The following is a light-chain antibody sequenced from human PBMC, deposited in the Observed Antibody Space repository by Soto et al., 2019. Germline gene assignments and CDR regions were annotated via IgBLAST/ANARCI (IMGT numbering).Light chain of an antibody. V-gene: IGKV3-15*01. CDR1: QSVSGD. Sequence: EIVLTQSPATLSVSPGERATLSCRASQSVSGDLAWYHHKPGQAPRLLIYDASTRALDTPARFAGSGSGTEFPLTTSSLQSGDFAVYFGQQYNNWPITFGQGHDWRLN. CDR3: QQYNNWPIT. J-gene: IGKJ5*01. CDR2: DAS.